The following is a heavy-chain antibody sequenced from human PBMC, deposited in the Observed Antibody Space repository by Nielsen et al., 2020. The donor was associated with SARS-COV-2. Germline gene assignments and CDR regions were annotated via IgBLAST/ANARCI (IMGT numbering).Heavy chain of an antibody. V-gene: IGHV3-74*01. Sequence: GSLRLSCAASGFTFSSFHMHWVRQAPGKGLVWVSRITNDERGTTYADAVKGRFIMSRDNARDTLSLQMNSLSVEDTAVYYCVRVRDDGHYYDTGPFDDWGQGALVTVSS. CDR3: VRVRDDGHYYDTGPFDD. CDR2: ITNDERGT. CDR1: GFTFSSFH. D-gene: IGHD3-22*01. J-gene: IGHJ4*02.